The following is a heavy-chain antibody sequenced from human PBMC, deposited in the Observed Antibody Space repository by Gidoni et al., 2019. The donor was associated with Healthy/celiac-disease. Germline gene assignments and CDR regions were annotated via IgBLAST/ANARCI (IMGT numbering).Heavy chain of an antibody. J-gene: IGHJ5*02. D-gene: IGHD6-6*01. V-gene: IGHV4-39*02. Sequence: LQLQESGPGLVKPSETLSRTRTVPCCSLSSSSYYWGWTRQPPGKGLEWIGSIYYIGSSYYHPSLKSRVTISVDTSKNQFSLKVSSVTAADTAVYYCAREGIAAHSASWFDPWGQGTLVTVSS. CDR2: IYYIGSS. CDR3: AREGIAAHSASWFDP. CDR1: CCSLSSSSYY.